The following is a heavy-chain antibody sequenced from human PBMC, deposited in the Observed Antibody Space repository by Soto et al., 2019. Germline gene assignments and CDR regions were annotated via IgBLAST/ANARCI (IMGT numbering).Heavy chain of an antibody. J-gene: IGHJ6*02. CDR2: ISYSGST. CDR3: ARQSDFYGLDV. V-gene: IGHV4-39*01. Sequence: PSETLSLTCTVSGGSISSSSYYWGWIRQPPGKGLEWIGSISYSGSTHYNPSLKSRVTISVDTSKKQLSLKLSSVTAADTAVYYCARQSDFYGLDVWGQGTTVTV. CDR1: GGSISSSSYY.